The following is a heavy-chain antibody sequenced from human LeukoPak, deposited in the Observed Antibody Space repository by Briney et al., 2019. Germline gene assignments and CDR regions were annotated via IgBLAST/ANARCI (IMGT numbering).Heavy chain of an antibody. CDR2: IYSGGGA. V-gene: IGHV3-53*01. CDR1: GFTVSSNY. Sequence: GGSLRLSCAASGFTVSSNYMSWVRQAPGKGLECVSVIYSGGGAYYADSVKGRFTISRDNSKNTLYLQMNSLRAEDTAVYYCAKDGEMATISKAFDIWGQGTMVTVSS. CDR3: AKDGEMATISKAFDI. J-gene: IGHJ3*02. D-gene: IGHD5-24*01.